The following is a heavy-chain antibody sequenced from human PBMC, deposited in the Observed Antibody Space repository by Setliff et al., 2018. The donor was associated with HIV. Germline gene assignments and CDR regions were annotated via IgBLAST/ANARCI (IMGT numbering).Heavy chain of an antibody. CDR2: IIPIFETT. D-gene: IGHD3-10*01. J-gene: IGHJ3*02. CDR3: ARGQGVHFWVNDAFDI. CDR1: GGTFGSYA. Sequence: SVMVSCKASGGTFGSYAISWVRQAPGQGLEWLGGIIPIFETTNYAQKFQGRVTITADKSTSTIYMELSSLRSDDTAVYYCARGQGVHFWVNDAFDIWGQGTMVTVSS. V-gene: IGHV1-69*06.